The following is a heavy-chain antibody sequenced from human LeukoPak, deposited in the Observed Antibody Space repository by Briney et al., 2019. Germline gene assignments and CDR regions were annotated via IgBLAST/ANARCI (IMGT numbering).Heavy chain of an antibody. Sequence: SETLSLTCSVSGGSIGSSYWTWIRQPPGKGLEWIGFIHYSGSTNSNPSLKSRVTVTVDPSKNQFSLRLTSVTAADTAVYYCVRQPIGELGNYDYYGLDVWGQGTTVIVTS. J-gene: IGHJ6*02. CDR1: GGSIGSSY. D-gene: IGHD7-27*01. CDR3: VRQPIGELGNYDYYGLDV. CDR2: IHYSGST. V-gene: IGHV4-59*08.